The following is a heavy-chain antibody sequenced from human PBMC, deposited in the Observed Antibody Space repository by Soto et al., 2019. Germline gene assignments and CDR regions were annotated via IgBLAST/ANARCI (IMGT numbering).Heavy chain of an antibody. V-gene: IGHV5-51*01. CDR1: GYIFTNYW. D-gene: IGHD1-1*01. J-gene: IGHJ4*02. CDR3: ASLSRLEPRSAFDY. CDR2: IYPGDSDT. Sequence: GESLKISCKGSGYIFTNYWIGWVRQMPGKGLEWMGIIYPGDSDTKYSPSFQGQVTISADKSINTAYLQWSSLKASDTAMYYCASLSRLEPRSAFDYWGQGTLVTGS.